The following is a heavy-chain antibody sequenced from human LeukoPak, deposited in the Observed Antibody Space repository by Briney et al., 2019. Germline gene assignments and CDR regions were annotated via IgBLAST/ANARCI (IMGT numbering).Heavy chain of an antibody. CDR3: AKRRKDYLFLGDWFDP. CDR2: IYPGGSDT. D-gene: IGHD3-16*01. V-gene: IGHV5-51*01. CDR1: GFPFTEFW. Sequence: GESLKISCKGSGFPFTEFWIGWVRPVPGKGLEWIGIIYPGGSDTQYTPFFHGQVTISADTSVNSVYLQWSSLKASDTAIYYCAKRRKDYLFLGDWFDPWGQGTLVTVSS. J-gene: IGHJ5*02.